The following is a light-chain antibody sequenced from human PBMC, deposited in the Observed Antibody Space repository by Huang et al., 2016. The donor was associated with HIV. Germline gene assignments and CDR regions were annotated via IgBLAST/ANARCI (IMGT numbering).Light chain of an antibody. CDR2: DAS. J-gene: IGKJ2*01. V-gene: IGKV3-11*01. CDR3: QQRSAWPYT. CDR1: QSVGSY. Sequence: EIVLTQSPATLSLSPGERATLPCRASQSVGSYLAWYQHKPGQAPRLLIFDASSRAPGIPARFSGRGSGTDFTLTISSLDPEDFAVYYCQQRSAWPYTFGQGTKLEIK.